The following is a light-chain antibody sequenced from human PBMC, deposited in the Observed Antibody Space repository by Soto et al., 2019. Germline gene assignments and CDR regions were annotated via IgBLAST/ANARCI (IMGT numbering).Light chain of an antibody. V-gene: IGLV2-14*03. CDR1: SSDVGGYNY. CDR2: DVS. Sequence: QSALTQPASVSGSPRQSITISCTGTSSDVGGYNYVSWYQQHPGKAPKLMIYDVSYRPSGVSDRFSGSKSGNTASLTISGLQAEDEADYYCSSYTSSTTSVLFGGGTKLTVL. J-gene: IGLJ2*01. CDR3: SSYTSSTTSVL.